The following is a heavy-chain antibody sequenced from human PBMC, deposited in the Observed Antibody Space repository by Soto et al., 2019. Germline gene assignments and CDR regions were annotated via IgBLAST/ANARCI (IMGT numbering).Heavy chain of an antibody. CDR3: AKDPLRFLEWLLPIDY. V-gene: IGHV3-30*18. D-gene: IGHD3-3*01. CDR1: GFTFSRYG. CDR2: ISYDGSSK. J-gene: IGHJ4*02. Sequence: GGSLRLSCAASGFTFSRYGMNWVRQAPGKGLEWVAVISYDGSSKYYADSVKGRFTISRDNSKNTLYLQMNSLRAEDTAVYYCAKDPLRFLEWLLPIDYWGQGTLVTVSS.